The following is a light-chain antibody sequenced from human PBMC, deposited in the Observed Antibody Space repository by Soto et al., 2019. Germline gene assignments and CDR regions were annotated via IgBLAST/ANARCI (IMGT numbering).Light chain of an antibody. J-gene: IGKJ1*01. V-gene: IGKV2-30*01. CDR1: RSLVYSDGNAY. CDR2: KAS. Sequence: DVVMTQSPLSLPVTLGQPASISCRSSRSLVYSDGNAYLNWFQQRPGQSPRRLIYKASNRDSGVPERFSGSGSDTDFTLQINRVEAEDVGVYYCMQGTHWPPTFGRGTRVQI. CDR3: MQGTHWPPT.